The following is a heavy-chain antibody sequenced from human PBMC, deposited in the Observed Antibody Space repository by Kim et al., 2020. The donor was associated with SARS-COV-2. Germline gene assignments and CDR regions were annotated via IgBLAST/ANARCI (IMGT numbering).Heavy chain of an antibody. CDR1: GFTFSSYG. D-gene: IGHD6-19*01. Sequence: GGSLRLSCAASGFTFSSYGMHWVRQAPGKGLEWVAVISYDGSNKYYADSVKGRFTISRDNSKNTLYLQMNSLRAEDTAVYYCAKEGQWLERSHDYWGQGTLVTVSS. V-gene: IGHV3-30*18. CDR2: ISYDGSNK. J-gene: IGHJ4*02. CDR3: AKEGQWLERSHDY.